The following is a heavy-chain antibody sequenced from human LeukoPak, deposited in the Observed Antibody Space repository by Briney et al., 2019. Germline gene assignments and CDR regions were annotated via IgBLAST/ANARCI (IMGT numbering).Heavy chain of an antibody. D-gene: IGHD1-26*01. Sequence: GGSLRLSCAASGFTFSSYAMHWVRRAPGKGLEWVAVISYDGSNKYYADSVKGRFTISRDNSKNTLYLQMNSLRAEDTAVYYCARGGGWELLYFDYWGQGTLVTVSS. J-gene: IGHJ4*02. CDR2: ISYDGSNK. CDR1: GFTFSSYA. V-gene: IGHV3-30*04. CDR3: ARGGGWELLYFDY.